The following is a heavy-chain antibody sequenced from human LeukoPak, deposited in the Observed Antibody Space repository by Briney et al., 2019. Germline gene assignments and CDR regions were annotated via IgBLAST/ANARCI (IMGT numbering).Heavy chain of an antibody. CDR2: IYYTGSP. CDR3: ARHSPYSDPWYFDY. Sequence: NSSETLSLTCTVSGVSISSTSYYWGRIRQPPGKGLEWIGNIYYTGSPYYDPSLKSRVTISVDTSKNQFSLKLSSVTAADTAVYYCARHSPYSDPWYFDYWGQGTLVTVSS. V-gene: IGHV4-39*01. J-gene: IGHJ4*02. D-gene: IGHD6-13*01. CDR1: GVSISSTSYY.